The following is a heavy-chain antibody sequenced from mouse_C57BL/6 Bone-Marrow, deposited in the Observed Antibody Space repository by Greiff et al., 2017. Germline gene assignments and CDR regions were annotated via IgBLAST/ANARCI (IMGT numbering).Heavy chain of an antibody. CDR1: GFTFSSYG. D-gene: IGHD2-2*01. V-gene: IGHV5-6*01. Sequence: EVQLVESGGDLVKPGGSLKLSCAASGFTFSSYGMSWVRQTPDKRLEWVATISSGGSYTYYPDSVKGRFTISRDNSKNTLYLQMSSLKSEDTAMYYCARHVIYYVYDGYYYAMDYWGQGTSVTVSS. CDR2: ISSGGSYT. CDR3: ARHVIYYVYDGYYYAMDY. J-gene: IGHJ4*01.